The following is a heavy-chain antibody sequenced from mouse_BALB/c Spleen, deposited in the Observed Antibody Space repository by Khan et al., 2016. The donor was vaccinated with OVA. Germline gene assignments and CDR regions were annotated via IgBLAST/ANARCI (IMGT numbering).Heavy chain of an antibody. Sequence: EVELVESGGGLVQPGGSLRLSCATSGFTFTDYYMSWVRQPPGKALEWLGFIRKKASGYTTEYSVSGKGRFTISRANPQSILYLQMNTLRAEDSATCYWSRVDYGDGFAYWGQGTLVTVSA. CDR2: IRKKASGYTT. D-gene: IGHD1-2*01. V-gene: IGHV7-3*02. CDR1: GFTFTDYY. CDR3: SRVDYGDGFAY. J-gene: IGHJ3*01.